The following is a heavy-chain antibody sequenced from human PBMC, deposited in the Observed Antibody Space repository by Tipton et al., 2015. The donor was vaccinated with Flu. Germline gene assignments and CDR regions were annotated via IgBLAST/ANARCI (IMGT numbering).Heavy chain of an antibody. CDR3: ARDLAPYSSGWYVPLAWGFDY. CDR1: GYSISSGYY. CDR2: IYHSGST. J-gene: IGHJ4*02. D-gene: IGHD6-19*01. V-gene: IGHV4-38-2*02. Sequence: GLVKPSETLSLTCTVSGYSISSGYYWGWIRQPPGKGLEWIGSIYHSGSTYYNPSLKSRVTISVDTSKNQFSLKLSSVTAADTAVYYCARDLAPYSSGWYVPLAWGFDYWGQGTLVTVSS.